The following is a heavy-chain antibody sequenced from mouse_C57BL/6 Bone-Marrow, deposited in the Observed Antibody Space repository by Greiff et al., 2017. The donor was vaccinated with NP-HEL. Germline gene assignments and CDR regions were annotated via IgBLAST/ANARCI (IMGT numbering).Heavy chain of an antibody. CDR2: IYPGDGDT. D-gene: IGHD1-1*01. J-gene: IGHJ2*01. Sequence: QVQLKQSGAELVKPGASVKISCKASGYAFSSYWMNWVKQRPGKGLEWIGQIYPGDGDTNYNGKFKGKATLTADKSSSTAYMQLSSLTSEDSAVYFCARRYGSSHYFDYWGQGTTLTVSS. CDR3: ARRYGSSHYFDY. CDR1: GYAFSSYW. V-gene: IGHV1-80*01.